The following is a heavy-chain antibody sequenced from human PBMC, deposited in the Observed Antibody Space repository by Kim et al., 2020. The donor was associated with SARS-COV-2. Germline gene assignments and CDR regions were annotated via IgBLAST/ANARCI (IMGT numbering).Heavy chain of an antibody. D-gene: IGHD2-15*01. J-gene: IGHJ4*02. V-gene: IGHV5-51*01. CDR3: ARAARYCSGGRCSDFDY. CDR1: GYTYTMYW. CDR2: IYPGDSDA. Sequence: GESLKISCKGSGYTYTMYWIVWVRQMPGKGLEWMGIIYPGDSDARYGPSFQGQVTMSADKSISTAYLQWSSLKASDTAVYYCARAARYCSGGRCSDFDYWGQGTLVTVSS.